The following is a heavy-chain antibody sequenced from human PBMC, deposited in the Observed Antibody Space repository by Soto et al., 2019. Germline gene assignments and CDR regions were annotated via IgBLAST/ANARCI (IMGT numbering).Heavy chain of an antibody. D-gene: IGHD3-22*01. J-gene: IGHJ5*02. V-gene: IGHV2-5*02. CDR2: IYWDDNK. CDR1: GLSLSTGGVG. Sequence: QNTLKESGPTLVKPTQTLTLTCTFSGLSLSTGGVGVGWIRQPPGKALEWLALIYWDDNKRYSPSLNSRLTITKDTSKNQVVLTMTNMDPVDTATYFCAHRIVTNNWFDPWGQGTLVTVSS. CDR3: AHRIVTNNWFDP.